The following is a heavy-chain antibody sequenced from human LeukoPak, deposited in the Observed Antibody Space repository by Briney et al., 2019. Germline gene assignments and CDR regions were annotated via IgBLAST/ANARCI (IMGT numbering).Heavy chain of an antibody. D-gene: IGHD5-24*01. Sequence: GASVKVSCKASGYTFTGYYMHWVRQAPGQGLEWMGWINPNSGGTNYAQKFQGRVTMTRDTSISTAYMELSRLRSDDTAVYYCARDLGMATIRNYYYGMDVWGQGTTVTVSS. CDR2: INPNSGGT. J-gene: IGHJ6*02. CDR3: ARDLGMATIRNYYYGMDV. V-gene: IGHV1-2*02. CDR1: GYTFTGYY.